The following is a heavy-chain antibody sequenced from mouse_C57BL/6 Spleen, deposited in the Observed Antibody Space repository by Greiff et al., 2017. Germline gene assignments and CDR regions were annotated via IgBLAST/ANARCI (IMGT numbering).Heavy chain of an antibody. CDR2: IDPSDSYT. CDR1: GYTFTSYW. J-gene: IGHJ2*01. D-gene: IGHD2-5*01. Sequence: VKLQQPGAELVMPGASVKLSCKASGYTFTSYWMHWVKQRPGQGLEWIGEIDPSDSYTNYNQKFKGKSTLTVDKSSSTAYMQLSSLTSEDSAVYYCARSNSYYFDYWGQGTTLTVAS. CDR3: ARSNSYYFDY. V-gene: IGHV1-69*01.